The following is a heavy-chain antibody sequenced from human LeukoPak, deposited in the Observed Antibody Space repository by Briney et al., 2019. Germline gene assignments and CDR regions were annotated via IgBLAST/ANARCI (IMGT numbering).Heavy chain of an antibody. CDR1: GGSLSSYY. CDR2: IYTSGST. J-gene: IGHJ5*02. D-gene: IGHD2-2*01. Sequence: SETLSLTCTVSGGSLSSYYWSWVRQPAGKGLEWIGRIYTSGSTNYNPSLTSRVTMSVDTSKNKFSLKLSSVTAADTAVYYCARDRLYCSSTSCSAWFDPWGQGTLVTVSS. V-gene: IGHV4-4*07. CDR3: ARDRLYCSSTSCSAWFDP.